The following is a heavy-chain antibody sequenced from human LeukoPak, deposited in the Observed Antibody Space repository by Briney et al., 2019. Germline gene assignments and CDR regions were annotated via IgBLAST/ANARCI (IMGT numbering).Heavy chain of an antibody. D-gene: IGHD1-1*01. J-gene: IGHJ4*02. CDR1: GYRFTSYW. CDR2: IFPDDSDT. CDR3: VRRLKISQGGTTDY. V-gene: IGHV5-51*01. Sequence: GESLQISCRGSGYRFTSYWIGWVRQMPGKGLEWMGIIFPDDSDTRYSPSFQGQVTISADKSISTAYLQWSSLKASDTAMYYYVRRLKISQGGTTDYWGQGTLVTVSS.